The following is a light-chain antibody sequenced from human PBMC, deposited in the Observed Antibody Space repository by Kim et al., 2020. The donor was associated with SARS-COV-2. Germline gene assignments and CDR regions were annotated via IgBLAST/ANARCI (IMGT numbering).Light chain of an antibody. V-gene: IGLV3-1*01. CDR1: KLWDKY. J-gene: IGLJ1*01. Sequence: SVSPGQTASITCSGDKLWDKYACWYQQKPGQSPALVIYQDSKRPSGIPERFSGSNSGNTATLTISGTQAMDEADYYCQAWDSSTEVFGTGTKVTVL. CDR3: QAWDSSTEV. CDR2: QDS.